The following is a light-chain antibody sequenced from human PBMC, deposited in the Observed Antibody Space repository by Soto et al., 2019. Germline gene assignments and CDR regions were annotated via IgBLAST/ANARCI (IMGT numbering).Light chain of an antibody. J-gene: IGLJ2*01. CDR2: GNN. CDR3: QSFDSSLSVV. Sequence: QSVLTQPPSVSGAPGQRVTISCTGSSSNIGAGYDVHWYQHLPGTAPKLLIYGNNNRPSGVPGRFSGSKSGTSASLAITGLQAEDETHYYCQSFDSSLSVVFGGGTKVTVL. CDR1: SSNIGAGYD. V-gene: IGLV1-40*01.